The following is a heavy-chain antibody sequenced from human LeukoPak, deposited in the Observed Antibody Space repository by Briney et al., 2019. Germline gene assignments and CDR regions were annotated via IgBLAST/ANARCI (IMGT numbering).Heavy chain of an antibody. J-gene: IGHJ5*02. V-gene: IGHV3-64D*06. CDR1: GFTFSSYA. CDR2: ISSNGGST. CDR3: VKSSSWYVNWFDP. D-gene: IGHD6-13*01. Sequence: GGSLRLSCSASGFTFSSYAMHWVRQAPGKGLEYVSGISSNGGSTYYADSVKGRFTISRDNSKNTLYLQMSSLRAEDTAVYYCVKSSSWYVNWFDPWGQGTLVTVSS.